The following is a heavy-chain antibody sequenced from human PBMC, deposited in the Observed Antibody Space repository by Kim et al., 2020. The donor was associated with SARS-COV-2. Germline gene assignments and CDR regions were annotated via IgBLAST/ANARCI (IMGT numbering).Heavy chain of an antibody. D-gene: IGHD5-18*01. V-gene: IGHV1-2*02. J-gene: IGHJ4*02. CDR3: ATLYSYGIDY. CDR2: GT. Sequence: GTNLAQKFQGRVTMTSDTSISTAYMELSRLISDDTAVYYCATLYSYGIDYWGQGTLVTVSS.